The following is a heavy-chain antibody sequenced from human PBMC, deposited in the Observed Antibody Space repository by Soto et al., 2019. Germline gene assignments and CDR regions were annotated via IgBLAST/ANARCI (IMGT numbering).Heavy chain of an antibody. V-gene: IGHV3-30*18. CDR1: EFTLRSYG. D-gene: IGHD2-8*02. J-gene: IGHJ4*02. Sequence: GGALSVSCADAEFTLRSYGMHWVRQAPGKGLEWVAVISYDGSNKYYADSVKGRFTISRDNSKNTLYLQMNSLRAEDTAVYYCAKDLVYWGQGTLVTVSS. CDR2: ISYDGSNK. CDR3: AKDLVY.